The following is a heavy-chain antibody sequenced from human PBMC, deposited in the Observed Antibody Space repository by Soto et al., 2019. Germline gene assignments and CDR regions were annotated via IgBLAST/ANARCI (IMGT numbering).Heavy chain of an antibody. Sequence: GGSLRLSCAASGFTFNDYAMSWVRQAPGKGLEWVSGISASGSRSFYADSVKGRFTVSRDFSKNTLSLQMDSLRAEDTAVYFCGKGPNGDYVGGFEFWGPGTMVTVSS. CDR3: GKGPNGDYVGGFEF. D-gene: IGHD4-17*01. J-gene: IGHJ3*01. CDR2: ISASGSRS. CDR1: GFTFNDYA. V-gene: IGHV3-23*01.